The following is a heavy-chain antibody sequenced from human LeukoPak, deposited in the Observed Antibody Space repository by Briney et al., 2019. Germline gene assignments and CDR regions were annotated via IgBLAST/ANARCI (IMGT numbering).Heavy chain of an antibody. CDR3: ARSPCSSTSCYYYYGMDV. CDR1: SGSLSGYY. V-gene: IGHV4-34*01. CDR2: INHSGST. Sequence: PSETLSLTCAVYSGSLSGYYWSWIRQPPGKGLEWIGEINHSGSTNFNPSLKSRVTISLDTSKNQFSLKVSSVTAADTAVYYCARSPCSSTSCYYYYGMDVWGQGTTVTVSS. J-gene: IGHJ6*02. D-gene: IGHD2-2*01.